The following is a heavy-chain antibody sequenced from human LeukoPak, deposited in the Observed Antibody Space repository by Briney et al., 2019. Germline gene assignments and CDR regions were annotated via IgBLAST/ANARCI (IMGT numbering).Heavy chain of an antibody. CDR2: ISSDGNDK. CDR3: TTKVIRGNSGDDYDD. V-gene: IGHV3-30*03. Sequence: GGSLRLSCAASGVTFSSYGMHWVRQAPGKGLEWVALISSDGNDKLYGDSVKGRFTISRDDSKSTLYLQMNSLRAEDTAVYYCTTKVIRGNSGDDYDDWGQGTLVTVSS. D-gene: IGHD5-12*01. J-gene: IGHJ4*02. CDR1: GVTFSSYG.